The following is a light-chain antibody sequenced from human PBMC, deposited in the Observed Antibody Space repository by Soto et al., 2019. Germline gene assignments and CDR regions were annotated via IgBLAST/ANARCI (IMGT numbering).Light chain of an antibody. V-gene: IGLV2-8*01. CDR3: ISFRGSNV. Sequence: QSSPTQPPSASGSPGQSVTVSCTGTNSDVGAYNYVSWYQQHPGNAPKLIIYEVSKRPSGVPDRFSGSKSGNTASLTVSGLRAEDEADYYGISFRGSNVFGTGTTVTV. CDR1: NSDVGAYNY. CDR2: EVS. J-gene: IGLJ1*01.